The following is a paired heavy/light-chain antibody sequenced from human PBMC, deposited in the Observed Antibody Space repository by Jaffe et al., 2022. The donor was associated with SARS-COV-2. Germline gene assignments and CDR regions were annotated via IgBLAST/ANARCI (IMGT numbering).Heavy chain of an antibody. J-gene: IGHJ3*02. CDR2: IRNTGEVM. CDR1: GFTFNNHN. Sequence: EVQMVASGGGLVQPGGSLRLSCAASGFTFNNHNMNWVRQTPGMGPEWVSYIRNTGEVMYYADSVKGRFTISRDNARDSLFLQMNSLRAEDTAIYYCARGFQNAFDMWGQGTMVTVSS. CDR3: ARGFQNAFDM. D-gene: IGHD2-21*01. V-gene: IGHV3-48*01.
Light chain of an antibody. CDR3: QHYGSARWT. CDR2: GAY. J-gene: IGKJ1*01. Sequence: EIVLTQSPGTLSLSPGERASFSCRASQTVSSSNLAWYQQKPGQTPRLLIYGAYNRATDIPDRFSGSGSGADFTLTISRLEPEDFAVYYCQHYGSARWTFGQGTKVEVK. V-gene: IGKV3-20*01. CDR1: QTVSSSN.